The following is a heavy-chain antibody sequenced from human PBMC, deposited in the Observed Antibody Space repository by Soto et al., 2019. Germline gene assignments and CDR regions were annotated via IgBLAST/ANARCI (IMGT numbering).Heavy chain of an antibody. Sequence: GGSLRLSCAASGFTFSSYAMHWVRQAPGKGLEWVAVISYDGSNKYYADSVKGRFTISRDNSKNTLYLQMNSLRAEDTAVYYCARGGYSSSWPVFDYWGQGTLVTVSS. CDR1: GFTFSSYA. CDR3: ARGGYSSSWPVFDY. V-gene: IGHV3-30-3*01. D-gene: IGHD6-13*01. CDR2: ISYDGSNK. J-gene: IGHJ4*02.